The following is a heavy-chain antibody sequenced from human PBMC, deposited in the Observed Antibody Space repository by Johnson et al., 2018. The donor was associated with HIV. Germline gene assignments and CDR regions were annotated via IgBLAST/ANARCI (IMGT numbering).Heavy chain of an antibody. V-gene: IGHV3-11*04. CDR1: GFTFSDYY. CDR2: ISSSGTTV. J-gene: IGHJ3*02. D-gene: IGHD3-22*01. Sequence: QVQLVESGGGLVKPGGSLRLSCAASGFTFSDYYMSWIRPTPGKGLAWVSYISSSGTTVYSADSVKGQFSISRYNAKYSLYLQMNSLRAEDTAVYYCARDRGYWDAFDIWGQGTMVTVSS. CDR3: ARDRGYWDAFDI.